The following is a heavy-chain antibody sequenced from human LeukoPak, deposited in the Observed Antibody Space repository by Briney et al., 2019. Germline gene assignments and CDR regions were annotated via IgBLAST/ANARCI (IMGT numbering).Heavy chain of an antibody. D-gene: IGHD3-10*01. CDR1: GGSISSYY. J-gene: IGHJ6*02. CDR2: IYTSGST. V-gene: IGHV4-4*07. Sequence: PSETLSLTCTVSGGSISSYYWSWIRQPAGKGLEWIGRIYTSGSTNYNPSLKSRVTMSVDTSKNQFSLKLSSVTAADTAVYYCATTMVRGASYYYGTDVWGQGTTVTVSS. CDR3: ATTMVRGASYYYGTDV.